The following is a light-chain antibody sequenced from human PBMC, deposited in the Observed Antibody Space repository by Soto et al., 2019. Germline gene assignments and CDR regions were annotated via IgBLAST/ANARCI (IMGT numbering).Light chain of an antibody. V-gene: IGKV3D-15*01. CDR3: QQYNNWPVT. CDR2: GAS. J-gene: IGKJ4*01. CDR1: QSVSSSY. Sequence: EIVLTQSPATLSLSPGERATLSCRASQSVSSSYLAWYQQKPGQAPRLLIYGASSRATGIPDRFSGSGSGTEFTLTISGLQSEDFATYYCQQYNNWPVTFGGGTKV.